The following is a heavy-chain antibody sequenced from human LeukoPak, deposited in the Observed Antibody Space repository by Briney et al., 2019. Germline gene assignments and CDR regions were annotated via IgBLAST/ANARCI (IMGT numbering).Heavy chain of an antibody. D-gene: IGHD3-16*01. V-gene: IGHV4-59*08. J-gene: IGHJ5*02. CDR1: GDSINNYY. Sequence: SETLSLTCTVSGDSINNYYWSWIRQPPGKELEWIAYIYSSGGTNYNPSLKSRVTTSLDTSKNQFSLKLSSVTAADTAVYYCARHRAPPGDDWFDPWGQGTLVTVSS. CDR3: ARHRAPPGDDWFDP. CDR2: IYSSGGT.